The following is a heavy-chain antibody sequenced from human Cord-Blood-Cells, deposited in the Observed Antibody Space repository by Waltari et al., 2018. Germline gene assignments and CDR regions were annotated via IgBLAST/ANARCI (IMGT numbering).Heavy chain of an antibody. CDR3: ATGGDCSSTSCFADNWFDP. Sequence: QVQLVQSGAEVKKPGSSVKVSCKASGGTFSSYAISWVRQAPGQGLEWMGGVIPIVGTANYAQKFQGRVTITADKATSTAYMELSSLRSEDTAVYYCATGGDCSSTSCFADNWFDPWGQGTLVTVSS. V-gene: IGHV1-69*06. J-gene: IGHJ5*02. CDR2: VIPIVGTA. D-gene: IGHD2-2*01. CDR1: GGTFSSYA.